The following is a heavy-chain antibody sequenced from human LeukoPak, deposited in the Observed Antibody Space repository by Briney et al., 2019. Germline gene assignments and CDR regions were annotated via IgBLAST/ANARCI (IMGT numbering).Heavy chain of an antibody. CDR3: ARKGGRYYGSGSYSSNWFDP. Sequence: SETLSLTCAVYGGSFSGYYWSWIRQSPGKGLEWIGEINHSGSTNYNPSLKSRVTISVDTSKNQFSLKLSSVTAADTAVYYCARKGGRYYGSGSYSSNWFDPWGQGTLVTVSS. D-gene: IGHD3-10*01. V-gene: IGHV4-34*01. J-gene: IGHJ5*02. CDR2: INHSGST. CDR1: GGSFSGYY.